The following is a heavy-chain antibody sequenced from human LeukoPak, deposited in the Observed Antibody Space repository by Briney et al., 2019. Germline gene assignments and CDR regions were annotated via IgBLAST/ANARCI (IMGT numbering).Heavy chain of an antibody. D-gene: IGHD2-8*01. CDR2: INPSGGGT. V-gene: IGHV1-46*01. Sequence: GASVKVSCKASGYTFTSYYMHWVRQTPGQGLEWMGIINPSGGGTSYAQKFQGRVTMTRDTSTSTVYMELSSLRSEDTAVYYCARVGTNGVSFNDYWGQGTLVTVSS. CDR1: GYTFTSYY. CDR3: ARVGTNGVSFNDY. J-gene: IGHJ4*02.